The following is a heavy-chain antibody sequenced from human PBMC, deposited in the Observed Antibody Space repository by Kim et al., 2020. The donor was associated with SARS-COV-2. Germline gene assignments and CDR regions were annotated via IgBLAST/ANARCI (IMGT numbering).Heavy chain of an antibody. Sequence: GGSLRLSCAASGFSFSDFGMHWVRQAPGKGLEWVAVIWYDGSNKYYADSVKGRFTVSRDNSKNTLYLQMSSLKAEDTAVYYCAKPPYELLTDYPADYGMDVWGQGTTVTVSS. D-gene: IGHD3-9*01. CDR2: IWYDGSNK. J-gene: IGHJ6*02. CDR1: GFSFSDFG. V-gene: IGHV3-33*06. CDR3: AKPPYELLTDYPADYGMDV.